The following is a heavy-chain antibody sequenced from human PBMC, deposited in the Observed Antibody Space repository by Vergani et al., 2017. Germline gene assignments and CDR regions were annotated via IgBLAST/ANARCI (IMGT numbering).Heavy chain of an antibody. CDR1: GFTFSSYA. J-gene: IGHJ4*02. D-gene: IGHD3-3*01. Sequence: EVQLLESGGGLVQPGGSLRLSCAASGFTFSSYAMSWVRQAPGKGLEWVSAISGSGGSTYYADSVKGRFTISRDNSKNTLYLQMNSLRAEDTAVYYCAKPHFLEWLLGGEQYYFDYWGQGTLVTVSS. CDR2: ISGSGGST. V-gene: IGHV3-23*01. CDR3: AKPHFLEWLLGGEQYYFDY.